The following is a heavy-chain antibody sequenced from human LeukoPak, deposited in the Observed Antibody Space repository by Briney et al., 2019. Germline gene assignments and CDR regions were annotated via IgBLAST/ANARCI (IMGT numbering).Heavy chain of an antibody. CDR1: GFTFSSYA. D-gene: IGHD6-13*01. V-gene: IGHV3-23*01. J-gene: IGHJ5*02. CDR2: ISGSGGST. CDR3: AKALLEQELARPLDP. Sequence: PGGSLRLSCAASGFTFSSYAISWVRQAPGKGREWVSAISGSGGSTYYADYVKGRFTISRDNSKNTLFLQMNSLRAEDTAVYYCAKALLEQELARPLDPWGQGNLVTVSS.